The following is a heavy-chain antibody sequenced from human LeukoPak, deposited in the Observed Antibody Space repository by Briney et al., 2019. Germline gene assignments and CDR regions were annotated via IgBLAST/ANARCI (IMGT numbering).Heavy chain of an antibody. Sequence: GASEKVSCKASGYSFTTYYMHWVRQAPGQGLEWMGIINPSGGSTNYAQKFQGRVTMTRDMSTSTVYMELSGLRSEDTAVYYCARVAVGATVGGAFDIWGQGTMVTVSS. CDR1: GYSFTTYY. J-gene: IGHJ3*02. V-gene: IGHV1-46*01. CDR3: ARVAVGATVGGAFDI. CDR2: INPSGGST. D-gene: IGHD1-26*01.